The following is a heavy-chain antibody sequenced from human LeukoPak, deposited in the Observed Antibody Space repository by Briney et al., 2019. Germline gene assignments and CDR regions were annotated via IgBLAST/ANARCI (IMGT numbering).Heavy chain of an antibody. CDR1: GYSFTSYW. J-gene: IGHJ6*03. CDR3: ATGTTVTTRYYYMDV. Sequence: GESLKISCKSSGYSFTSYWIGWVRQMPGKGLEWMGIIYPGDSDTRYSPSFQGQVTISADKSISTAYLQWSSLKASDTAMYYCATGTTVTTRYYYMDVWGKGTTVTVSS. CDR2: IYPGDSDT. D-gene: IGHD4-11*01. V-gene: IGHV5-51*01.